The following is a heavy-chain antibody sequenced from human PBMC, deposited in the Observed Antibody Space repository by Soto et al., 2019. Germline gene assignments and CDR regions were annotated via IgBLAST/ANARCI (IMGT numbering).Heavy chain of an antibody. CDR3: ARSVFT. D-gene: IGHD3-10*02. CDR1: Y. CDR2: IYYSGST. Sequence: YWSWIRQHPGKGLEWIGYIYYSGSTYYKPSLKSRVTISVDTSKNQFSLKLSSVTAADTAVYYCARSVFTWGRGTLVTVSS. J-gene: IGHJ5*02. V-gene: IGHV4-31*02.